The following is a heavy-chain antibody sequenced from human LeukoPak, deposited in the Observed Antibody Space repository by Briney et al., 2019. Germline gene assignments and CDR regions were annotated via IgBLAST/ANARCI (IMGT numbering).Heavy chain of an antibody. CDR2: IKQDGNEK. CDR3: AKDPRVAYYDSSGYDY. V-gene: IGHV3-7*03. J-gene: IGHJ4*02. D-gene: IGHD3-22*01. Sequence: SGGSLRLSCGASGFTFTSHWMSWVRQAPGKGLECVANIKQDGNEKYYVESVKGRFIISRDNAKNSLYLQMNSLRAEDTAVYYCAKDPRVAYYDSSGYDYWGQGTLVTVSS. CDR1: GFTFTSHW.